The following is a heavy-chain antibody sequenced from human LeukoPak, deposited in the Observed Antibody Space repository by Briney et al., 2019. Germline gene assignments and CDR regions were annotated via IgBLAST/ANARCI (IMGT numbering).Heavy chain of an antibody. CDR1: GGSISSYY. CDR3: AGAYSSGWTDYYYYGMDV. CDR2: IYFSGST. J-gene: IGHJ6*02. D-gene: IGHD6-19*01. Sequence: SETLSLTCTVSGGSISSYYWSWIRQPPGKGLKWIGYIYFSGSTNYNPPLKSRVTISVDTSKNQFSLKLSSVTAADTAVYYCAGAYSSGWTDYYYYGMDVWGQGTTVTVSS. V-gene: IGHV4-59*01.